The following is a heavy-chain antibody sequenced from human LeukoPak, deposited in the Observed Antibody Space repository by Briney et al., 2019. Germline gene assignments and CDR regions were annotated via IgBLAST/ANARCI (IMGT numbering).Heavy chain of an antibody. Sequence: GRSLRLSCAASGFTFSSYGMHWVRQAPGKGLEWVAVISYDGSNKYYADSVKGRFTISRDNSKNTLYLQMNSLRAEDTAVYYCAKDERYFDWLLSDYYYYYGMDAWGKGTTVTVSS. V-gene: IGHV3-30*18. CDR3: AKDERYFDWLLSDYYYYYGMDA. D-gene: IGHD3-9*01. J-gene: IGHJ6*04. CDR2: ISYDGSNK. CDR1: GFTFSSYG.